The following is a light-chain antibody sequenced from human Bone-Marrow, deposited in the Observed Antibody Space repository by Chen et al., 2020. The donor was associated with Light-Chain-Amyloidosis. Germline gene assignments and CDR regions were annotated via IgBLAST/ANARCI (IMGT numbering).Light chain of an antibody. CDR2: KHT. V-gene: IGLV3-25*03. Sequence: SYELTQPPSVSVSPGQTARITCSGDALHNQYAYCFQQMSGQAPVPVMYKHTERPSGLPERFSGSKSGTTVTLTITGVQAEDEADYYCQSSGSGGIYPWVFGAGTKLTVL. J-gene: IGLJ3*02. CDR1: ALHNQY. CDR3: QSSGSGGIYPWV.